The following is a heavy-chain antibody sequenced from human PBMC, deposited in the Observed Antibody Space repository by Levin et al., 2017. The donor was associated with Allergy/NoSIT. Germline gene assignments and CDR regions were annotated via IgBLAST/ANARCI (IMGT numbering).Heavy chain of an antibody. D-gene: IGHD2-2*01. CDR1: GGSISSYY. J-gene: IGHJ6*03. V-gene: IGHV4-59*01. CDR2: IYYSGST. CDR3: ARNVPAAEYYYYYYYMDV. Sequence: SETLSLTCTVSGGSISSYYWSWIRQPPGKGLEWIGYIYYSGSTNYNPSLKSRVTISVDTSKNQFSLKLSSVTAADTAVYYCARNVPAAEYYYYYYYMDVWGKGTTVTVSS.